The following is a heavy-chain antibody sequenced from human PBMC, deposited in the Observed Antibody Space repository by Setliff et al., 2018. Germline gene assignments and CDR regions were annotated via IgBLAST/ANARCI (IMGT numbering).Heavy chain of an antibody. CDR2: ISSDGISK. J-gene: IGHJ4*02. Sequence: GGSLRLSCAAFGFTVHWVRQAPGKGLEWVSAISSDGISKYYAESVKGRFTISRDNSKNTVYLQMDSLTAEDTAMYYCATLSKDLNYWGQGTLVTVSS. D-gene: IGHD3-3*01. V-gene: IGHV3-30*07. CDR3: ATLSKDLNY. CDR1: GFT.